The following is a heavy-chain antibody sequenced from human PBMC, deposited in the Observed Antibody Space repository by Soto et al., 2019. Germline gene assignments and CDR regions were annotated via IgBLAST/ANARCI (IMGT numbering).Heavy chain of an antibody. J-gene: IGHJ5*02. CDR3: ARGRQWLSRSNWFDP. CDR2: IDHSGST. D-gene: IGHD6-19*01. V-gene: IGHV4-38-2*01. CDR1: GFSISSGYY. Sequence: SGTLSLTCAVSGFSISSGYYWGWIRQPPGKGLEWIGNIDHSGSTYYNPSLKSRVTISVDTSKNQFSLKLTSATAADTAVYYCARGRQWLSRSNWFDPWGQGTLVTVSS.